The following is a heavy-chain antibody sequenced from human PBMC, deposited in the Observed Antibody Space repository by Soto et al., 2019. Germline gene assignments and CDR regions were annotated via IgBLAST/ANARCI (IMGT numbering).Heavy chain of an antibody. V-gene: IGHV3-21*01. D-gene: IGHD2-2*01. CDR2: INSSGSHI. CDR3: ARDGGYCSTASCYFINYHRCGLDV. CDR1: GFTFSSYS. J-gene: IGHJ6*01. Sequence: EVQLVESGGGLVKPGGSLSLSCEASGFTFSSYSMNWGRQTPGKGLEWVSSINSSGSHIYCADSVKGRFSISRDNAEKSLFLQMNSLRAEDTAVYYCARDGGYCSTASCYFINYHRCGLDVGGQGTTVTVSS.